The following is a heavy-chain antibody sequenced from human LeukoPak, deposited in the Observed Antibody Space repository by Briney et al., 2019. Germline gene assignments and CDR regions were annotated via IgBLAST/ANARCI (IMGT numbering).Heavy chain of an antibody. CDR3: ARLRGPNWFDP. J-gene: IGHJ5*02. CDR2: IHYSGST. Sequence: SETLSLTCTVSGGSISSSSYYWGWIRQPPGKGLEWIGSIHYSGSTYYNPSLKSRVTISVDTSKNQFSLKLSSVTAADTAVYYCARLRGPNWFDPWGQGTLVTVSS. D-gene: IGHD3-10*01. V-gene: IGHV4-39*01. CDR1: GGSISSSSYY.